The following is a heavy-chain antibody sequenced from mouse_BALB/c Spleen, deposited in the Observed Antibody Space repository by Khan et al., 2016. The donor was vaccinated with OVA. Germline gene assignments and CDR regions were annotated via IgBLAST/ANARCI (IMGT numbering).Heavy chain of an antibody. V-gene: IGHV14-3*02. CDR3: APAGTGDYFDY. J-gene: IGHJ2*01. CDR1: SFNIKDTH. D-gene: IGHD4-1*01. Sequence: VQLKQSGAELVKPGATVKLSCTASSFNIKDTHMHWVKQRPEQGLEWIGRIDPANDNSKYDPRFQGKATITADTSSNTAYLHLSSLTSEDTAVYYCAPAGTGDYFDYGGQGTTLTVSS. CDR2: IDPANDNS.